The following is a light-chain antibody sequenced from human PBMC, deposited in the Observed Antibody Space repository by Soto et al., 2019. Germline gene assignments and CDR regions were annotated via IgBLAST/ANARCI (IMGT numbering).Light chain of an antibody. V-gene: IGKV1-5*03. J-gene: IGKJ4*01. Sequence: DIQMTQSPSSLSASVGDRVTFTCRASQSISNWLAWYQRKPGKAPKLLIYKASTLESGVPSRFSGSGSGTEFTLTISSLQADDFAIYYCQQYNGYRLAFGGGTKVEIK. CDR1: QSISNW. CDR3: QQYNGYRLA. CDR2: KAS.